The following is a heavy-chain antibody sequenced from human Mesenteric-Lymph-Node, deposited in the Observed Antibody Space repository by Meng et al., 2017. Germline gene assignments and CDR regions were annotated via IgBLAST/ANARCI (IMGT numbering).Heavy chain of an antibody. CDR1: GYTFTGYY. D-gene: IGHD6-19*01. J-gene: IGHJ4*02. Sequence: GQEGKAGTGVKKPGALVGVSCKASGYTFTGYYVQWVRQAPGQGLEWMGRINPNSGGTNYAQKFQGRVTMTRDTSISTAYMELSRLRSDDTAVYYCASYGYSSGWIYWGQGTLVTVSS. CDR3: ASYGYSSGWIY. V-gene: IGHV1-2*06. CDR2: INPNSGGT.